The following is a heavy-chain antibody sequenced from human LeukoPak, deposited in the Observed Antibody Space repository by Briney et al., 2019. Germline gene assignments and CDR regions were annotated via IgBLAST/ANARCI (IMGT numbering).Heavy chain of an antibody. Sequence: KPSQTLSLTCTVSGGSISSGSYYWSWIRQPAGKGLEWIGRIYTSGSTNYNPSLKSRVTISVDTSKNQFSLKLSSVTAADTAVYYCARDLNPDRSPYVYYFDYWGQGTLVTVAS. J-gene: IGHJ4*02. V-gene: IGHV4-61*02. CDR3: ARDLNPDRSPYVYYFDY. D-gene: IGHD1-14*01. CDR2: IYTSGST. CDR1: GGSISSGSYY.